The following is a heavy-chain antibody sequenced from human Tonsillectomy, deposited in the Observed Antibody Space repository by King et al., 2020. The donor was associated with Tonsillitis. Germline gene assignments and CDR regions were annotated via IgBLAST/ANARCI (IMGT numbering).Heavy chain of an antibody. Sequence: VQLVESGGGLVQPGGSLRLSCAGSGLTFSSYWMHWVRQAPGKGLMWVSRIKNDGISTDCADSVKGRFIISRDDAKSTLYLQMSSLRAEDTAIYYCATGIINAYDIWGQGTMVTVSS. CDR2: IKNDGIST. V-gene: IGHV3-74*01. J-gene: IGHJ3*02. CDR3: ATGIINAYDI. CDR1: GLTFSSYW.